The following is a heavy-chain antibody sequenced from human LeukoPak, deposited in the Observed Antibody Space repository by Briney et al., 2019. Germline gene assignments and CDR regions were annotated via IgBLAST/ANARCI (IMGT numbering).Heavy chain of an antibody. Sequence: SETLSLTCDVSGASLKNYYWNWIRQPPGKGLEWIGYIYYSGSTNYNPSLKSRVTISVDTSKNHFSLKLSSVTAADTAVYYCARNRDGYNSFDYWGQGTLVTVSS. V-gene: IGHV4-59*12. CDR3: ARNRDGYNSFDY. J-gene: IGHJ4*02. CDR1: GASLKNYY. D-gene: IGHD5-24*01. CDR2: IYYSGST.